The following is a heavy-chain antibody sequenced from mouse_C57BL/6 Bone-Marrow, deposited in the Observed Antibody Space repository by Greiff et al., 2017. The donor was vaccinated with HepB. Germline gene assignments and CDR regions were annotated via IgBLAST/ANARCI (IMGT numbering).Heavy chain of an antibody. Sequence: QVQLQQSGAELVRPGASVKLSCKASGYTFTNYGISWVKQRTGKGLEWIGVIYPRSGNTYYNEKFKGKATLTADKSSSTAYMELRSLTSEYSAVYFYTRRVNFDYWGQGTTLTVSS. CDR1: GYTFTNYG. J-gene: IGHJ2*01. D-gene: IGHD2-2*01. CDR3: TRRVNFDY. CDR2: IYPRSGNT. V-gene: IGHV1-81*01.